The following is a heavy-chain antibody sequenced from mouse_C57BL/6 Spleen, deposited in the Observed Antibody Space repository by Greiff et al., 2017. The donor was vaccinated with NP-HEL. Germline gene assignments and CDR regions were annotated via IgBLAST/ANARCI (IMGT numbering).Heavy chain of an antibody. CDR3: TRGGGSSPYYAMDY. V-gene: IGHV1-15*01. Sequence: VQLQQSGAELVRPGASVTLSCKASGYTFTDYEMHWVKQTPVHGLEWIGAIDPETGGTAYNQKFKGKAILTADKSSSTAYMELRSLTSEDSAVYYCTRGGGSSPYYAMDYWGQGTSVTVSS. CDR2: IDPETGGT. J-gene: IGHJ4*01. D-gene: IGHD1-1*01. CDR1: GYTFTDYE.